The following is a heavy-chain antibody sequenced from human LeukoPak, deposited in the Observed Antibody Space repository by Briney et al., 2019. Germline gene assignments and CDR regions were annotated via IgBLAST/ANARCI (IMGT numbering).Heavy chain of an antibody. J-gene: IGHJ1*01. CDR1: GFTFSDYY. V-gene: IGHV3-11*04. D-gene: IGHD3-22*01. Sequence: GGSLRLSCAASGFTFSDYYMSWIRQAPGKGLEWVSYISPSGSTIFYAVSVKGRFTISRDNAKNSLYLQMNSLRAEDTAVYYCATYSSLNRREFQFWGQGTLLTASS. CDR2: ISPSGSTI. CDR3: ATYSSLNRREFQF.